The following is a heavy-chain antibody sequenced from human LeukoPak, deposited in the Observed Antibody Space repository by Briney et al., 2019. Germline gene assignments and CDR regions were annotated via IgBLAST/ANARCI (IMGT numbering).Heavy chain of an antibody. Sequence: SETLSLTCTVSGGSIKSSTDYFWGWIRQPPGKGLEWIGSIFYSGSTYYNPSLKSRVTMSVDTSKNQFSLTLSSVTAADTAVYYCARRDDLNAYWGQGTLVTVSS. CDR2: IFYSGST. D-gene: IGHD2-21*01. CDR1: GGSIKSSTDY. V-gene: IGHV4-39*01. CDR3: ARRDDLNAY. J-gene: IGHJ4*02.